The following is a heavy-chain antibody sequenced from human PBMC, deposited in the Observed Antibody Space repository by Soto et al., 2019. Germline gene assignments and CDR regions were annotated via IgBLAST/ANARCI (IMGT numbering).Heavy chain of an antibody. J-gene: IGHJ4*01. CDR2: ISGSGGTT. V-gene: IGHV3-23*01. CDR1: GFTFSSYA. Sequence: PXLSMRLSCVASGFTFSSYALNWVRQAEGRGLEWVSAISGSGGTTSYADSVKGRFTISRDNSKNTLFLQMNTLSAEDASIYYSATSPKVISTSFEYWDQESLLTVSS. D-gene: IGHD3-22*01. CDR3: ATSPKVISTSFEY.